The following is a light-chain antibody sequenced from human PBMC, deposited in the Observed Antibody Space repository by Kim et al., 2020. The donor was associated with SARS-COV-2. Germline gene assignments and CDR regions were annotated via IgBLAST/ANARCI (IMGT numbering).Light chain of an antibody. CDR2: DVS. J-gene: IGLJ3*02. V-gene: IGLV2-11*01. Sequence: QSALTQPRSVSGSPGQSVTISCTGASSDVGDYDYVSWYQHHPGKAPELMIYDVSERPSGVPDRFSASKSGNTASLTISGLQAEDEAEYYCCSYAGTYIFVFGGGTQLTVL. CDR3: CSYAGTYIFV. CDR1: SSDVGDYDY.